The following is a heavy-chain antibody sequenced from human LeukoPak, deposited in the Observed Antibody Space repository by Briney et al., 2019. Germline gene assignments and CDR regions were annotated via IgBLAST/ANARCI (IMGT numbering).Heavy chain of an antibody. CDR2: INAYNGNT. Sequence: GASVKVSCKASGYTFTSYGISWVRQAPGQGLEWMGWINAYNGNTNYAQKLQGRVTMTTDTSTSTSYMELRSLRSDDTAVYYCALANWGDYGGGSYGGGGDYWGQGTLVTVSS. J-gene: IGHJ4*02. CDR3: ALANWGDYGGGSYGGGGDY. V-gene: IGHV1-18*04. D-gene: IGHD3-10*01. CDR1: GYTFTSYG.